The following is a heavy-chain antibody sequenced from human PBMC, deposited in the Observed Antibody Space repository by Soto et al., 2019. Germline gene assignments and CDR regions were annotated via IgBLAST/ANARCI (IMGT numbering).Heavy chain of an antibody. CDR1: GFTFSSYS. CDR3: ASRSAAIAAAGPLGMDV. J-gene: IGHJ6*02. CDR2: ISSSSSYI. Sequence: EVQLVESGGGLVKPGGSLRLSCAASGFTFSSYSMNWVRQAPGKGLEWVSSISSSSSYIYYADSVKGRFTISRDNAKNSLYLQMNSLRAEDTAVYYCASRSAAIAAAGPLGMDVWGQGTTVTVSS. V-gene: IGHV3-21*01. D-gene: IGHD6-13*01.